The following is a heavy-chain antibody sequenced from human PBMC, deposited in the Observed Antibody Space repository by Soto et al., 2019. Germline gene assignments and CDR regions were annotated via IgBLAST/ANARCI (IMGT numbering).Heavy chain of an antibody. D-gene: IGHD5-12*01. V-gene: IGHV1-69*08. CDR1: GGTFSSYT. J-gene: IGHJ4*02. Sequence: QVQLVQSGAEVKKPGSSVKVSCKASGGTFSSYTISWVRQAPGQGLEWMGRIIPILGIANYAQKFQGRVTITADKSTSTAYREMSSLRSEDTAVYYCARDPGYSGYDLDYWGQGTLVTVSA. CDR3: ARDPGYSGYDLDY. CDR2: IIPILGIA.